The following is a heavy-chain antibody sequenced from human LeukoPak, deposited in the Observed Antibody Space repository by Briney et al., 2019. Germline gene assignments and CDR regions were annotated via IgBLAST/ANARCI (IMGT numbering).Heavy chain of an antibody. CDR2: IIPIFGTA. CDR3: ARVQTPYYYYYMDV. Sequence: GASVNVSCKASGGTFSSYAISWARQAPGQGLEWMGGIIPIFGTANYAQKFQGRVTITTDESTSTAYMELSSLRSEDTAVYYCARVQTPYYYYYMDVWGKGTTVTVSS. J-gene: IGHJ6*03. CDR1: GGTFSSYA. V-gene: IGHV1-69*05.